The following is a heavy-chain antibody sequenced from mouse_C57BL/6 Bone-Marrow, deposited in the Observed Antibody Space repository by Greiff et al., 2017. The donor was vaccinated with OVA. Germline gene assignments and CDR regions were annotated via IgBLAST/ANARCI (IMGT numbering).Heavy chain of an antibody. D-gene: IGHD2-4*01. CDR3: ARPGDYDGDWFAY. J-gene: IGHJ3*01. Sequence: QVQLKQSGAELVKPGASVKMSCKASGYTFTTYPIEWMKQTHGKSLEWIGNFPPYNDDTKYNEKFKGKATLTVEKYSSTVYLELSLLTSDGSAVYYWARPGDYDGDWFAYWGQGTRVTVSA. CDR2: FPPYNDDT. CDR1: GYTFTTYP. V-gene: IGHV1-47*01.